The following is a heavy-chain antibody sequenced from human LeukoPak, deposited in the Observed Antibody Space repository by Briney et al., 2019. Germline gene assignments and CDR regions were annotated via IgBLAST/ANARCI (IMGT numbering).Heavy chain of an antibody. CDR2: INSDASST. CDR3: ARGGPAAGRFDY. V-gene: IGHV3-74*01. Sequence: GGSLRLSCAASGFTFSSYWMHWVRQLPGKGLVWVSRINSDASSTSYADSVKGRFTISRDNSKNTLYLQMNSLRAEDTAVYYCARGGPAAGRFDYWGQGTLVTVSS. J-gene: IGHJ4*02. D-gene: IGHD6-13*01. CDR1: GFTFSSYW.